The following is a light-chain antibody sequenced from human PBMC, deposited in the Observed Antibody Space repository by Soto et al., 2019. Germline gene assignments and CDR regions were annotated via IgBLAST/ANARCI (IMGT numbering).Light chain of an antibody. CDR3: QQYGNSPLT. J-gene: IGKJ4*01. V-gene: IGKV3-20*01. CDR2: GGS. Sequence: DIILTQSPGTLSLAPGERATLSCRASQSVDIRYCTWYQHIPGQAPRLLIYGGSSRASGIPDRFSGSGSGTDFTLTISRLEPEDFAVYYCQQYGNSPLTFGGGTKV. CDR1: QSVDIRY.